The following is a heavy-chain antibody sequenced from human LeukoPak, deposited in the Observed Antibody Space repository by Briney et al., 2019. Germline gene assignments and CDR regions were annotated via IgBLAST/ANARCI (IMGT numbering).Heavy chain of an antibody. D-gene: IGHD3-22*01. CDR2: IIPIFGTA. Sequence: SVKVSCKASGGTFSIYAISWVRQAPGQGLEWMGGIIPIFGTANYAQKFQGRVTITADESTSTAYMELSSLRSEDTGVYYCAREGTYYYNSSGYYKFDYWGQGTLVTVSS. CDR3: AREGTYYYNSSGYYKFDY. V-gene: IGHV1-69*01. J-gene: IGHJ4*02. CDR1: GGTFSIYA.